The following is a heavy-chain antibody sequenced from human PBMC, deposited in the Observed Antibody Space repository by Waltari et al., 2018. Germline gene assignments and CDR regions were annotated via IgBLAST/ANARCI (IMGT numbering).Heavy chain of an antibody. V-gene: IGHV4-34*01. CDR2: INHIGST. CDR3: ARHGKGYYGSGNWFDP. J-gene: IGHJ5*02. CDR1: GGSFSGYY. Sequence: QVQLQQWGAGLLKPSETLSLTCAVYGGSFSGYYWSWIRQPPGKGLEWIGEINHIGSTNYNPSLKSRVTISVDTSKNQFSLKLSSVTAADTAVYYCARHGKGYYGSGNWFDPWGQGTLVTVSS. D-gene: IGHD3-10*01.